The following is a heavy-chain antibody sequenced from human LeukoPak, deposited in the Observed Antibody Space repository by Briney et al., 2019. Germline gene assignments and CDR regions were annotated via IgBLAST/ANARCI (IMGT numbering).Heavy chain of an antibody. CDR2: ISHDGSNK. J-gene: IGHJ6*02. CDR1: GFTFSSYA. CDR3: AGDFTATGVGGMDV. Sequence: PGGSLRLSCAASGFTFSSYAMHWVRQAPGKGLEWVAVISHDGSNKYYADSVKGRLTISRDNSKNTLYLQMNSLRTEDTAVYYCAGDFTATGVGGMDVWGQGTTVTVSS. V-gene: IGHV3-30-3*01. D-gene: IGHD4-11*01.